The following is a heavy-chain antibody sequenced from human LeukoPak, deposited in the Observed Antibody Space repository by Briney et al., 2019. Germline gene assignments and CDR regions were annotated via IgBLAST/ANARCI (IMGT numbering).Heavy chain of an antibody. CDR1: GFTFSSYA. Sequence: SGGSLRLSCAASGFTFSSYAMSWVRQAPGKGLEWVSAISGSGGSTYYADSVKGRFTIPRDNSKNTLYLQMNSLRAEDTAVYYCAKDETIYDFWSGYNNWFDPWGQGTLVTVPS. CDR3: AKDETIYDFWSGYNNWFDP. J-gene: IGHJ5*02. D-gene: IGHD3-3*01. V-gene: IGHV3-23*01. CDR2: ISGSGGST.